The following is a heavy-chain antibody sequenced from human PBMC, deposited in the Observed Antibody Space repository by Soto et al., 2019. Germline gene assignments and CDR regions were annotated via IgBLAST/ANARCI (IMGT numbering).Heavy chain of an antibody. CDR2: ISGSGGST. CDR1: GFTFSSYA. D-gene: IGHD1-26*01. V-gene: IGHV3-23*01. Sequence: GGSLRLSCAASGFTFSSYAMSWVRQAPGKGLEWVSAISGSGGSTYYADSVKGRFTISRDNSKNTLYLQMNSLRAEGTAVYYCAKDGKWDHRSWYYFDYWGQGTLVTVSS. J-gene: IGHJ4*02. CDR3: AKDGKWDHRSWYYFDY.